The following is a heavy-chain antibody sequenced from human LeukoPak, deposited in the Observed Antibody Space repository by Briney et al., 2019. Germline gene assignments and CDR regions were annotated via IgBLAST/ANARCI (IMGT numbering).Heavy chain of an antibody. CDR1: GYSISSGYY. CDR3: AINLWFGELPTY. CDR2: IYHSGST. Sequence: SETLSLTCAVSGYSISSGYYWCWIRQPPGKGLEWIGSIYHSGSTYSNPSLKSRVTISVDTSKNQFSLKLSSVTAADTAVYYCAINLWFGELPTYWGQGTLVTVSS. V-gene: IGHV4-38-2*01. J-gene: IGHJ4*02. D-gene: IGHD3-10*01.